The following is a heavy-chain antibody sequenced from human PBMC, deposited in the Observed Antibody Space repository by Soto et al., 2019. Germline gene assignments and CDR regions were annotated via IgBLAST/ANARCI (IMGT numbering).Heavy chain of an antibody. D-gene: IGHD4-17*01. J-gene: IGHJ5*02. V-gene: IGHV4-39*01. Sequence: QLQLQESGPGLVKPSETLSLTCTVSGGSISGRGYYWGWIRQPPGKGLEWIGTIYYCGSTYSNSSLKSRVTISVDTSKNQFSLTLSSVTAADTAIYYCARHYGAFDPWGQGTLVTVSS. CDR2: IYYCGST. CDR3: ARHYGAFDP. CDR1: GGSISGRGYY.